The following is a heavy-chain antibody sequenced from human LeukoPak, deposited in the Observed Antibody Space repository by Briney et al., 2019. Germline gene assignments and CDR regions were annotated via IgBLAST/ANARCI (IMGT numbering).Heavy chain of an antibody. Sequence: GGSLRLSCAASGFTFSNAWMSWVRQAPGKGLEWVGRIRSQTAGGATDYAAPVKGRFTISRDDSINTLYLQMNSLKIEDTAVYYCAAPNYSDNHPWGQGTLVTVSS. J-gene: IGHJ5*02. CDR3: AAPNYSDNHP. CDR1: GFTFSNAW. V-gene: IGHV3-15*01. D-gene: IGHD4-11*01. CDR2: IRSQTAGGAT.